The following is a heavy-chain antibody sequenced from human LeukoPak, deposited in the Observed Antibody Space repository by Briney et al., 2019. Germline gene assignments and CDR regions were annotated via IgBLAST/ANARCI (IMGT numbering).Heavy chain of an antibody. V-gene: IGHV4-38-2*02. CDR2: IYHSGST. CDR1: GYSISSGYY. J-gene: IGHJ4*02. CDR3: ARATGVAGTVEDY. Sequence: PSETLSLTCTVSGYSISSGYYWGWIRQPPGKGLEWIGSIYHSGSTYYNPSLKSRVTISVDTSKNQFSLKPSSVTAADTAVYYCARATGVAGTVEDYWGQGTLVTVSS. D-gene: IGHD6-19*01.